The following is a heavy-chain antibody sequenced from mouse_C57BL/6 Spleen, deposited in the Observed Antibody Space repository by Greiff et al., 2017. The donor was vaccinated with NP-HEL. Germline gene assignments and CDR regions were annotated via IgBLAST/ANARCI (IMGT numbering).Heavy chain of an antibody. CDR3: TSSAQAS. V-gene: IGHV1-15*01. J-gene: IGHJ3*01. CDR2: IDPETGGT. Sequence: QVHVKQSGAELVRPGASVTLSCKASGYTFTDYEMHWVKQTPVHGLEWIGAIDPETGGTAYNQKFKGKAILTADKSSSTAYMELRSLTSEDSAVYYCTSSAQASWGQGTLVTVSA. D-gene: IGHD3-2*02. CDR1: GYTFTDYE.